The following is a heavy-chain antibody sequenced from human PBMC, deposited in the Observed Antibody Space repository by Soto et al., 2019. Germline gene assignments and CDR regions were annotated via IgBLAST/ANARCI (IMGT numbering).Heavy chain of an antibody. J-gene: IGHJ6*02. Sequence: QVQLVQSGAEVKKPGASVKVSCKASGYTFTSYDINWVRQATGQGLEWMGWMNPNSGNTGYAQKFQGRVTMTRNTSITKAYMELSSLRSEDTAVYYCARWPDGYYYYGMDVWGQGNTVTVSS. V-gene: IGHV1-8*01. CDR2: MNPNSGNT. CDR1: GYTFTSYD. CDR3: ARWPDGYYYYGMDV.